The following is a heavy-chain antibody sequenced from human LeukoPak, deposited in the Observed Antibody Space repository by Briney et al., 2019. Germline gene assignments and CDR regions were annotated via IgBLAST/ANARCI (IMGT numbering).Heavy chain of an antibody. V-gene: IGHV3-23*01. J-gene: IGHJ4*02. CDR1: GVTFSSYA. D-gene: IGHD5-12*01. Sequence: GGSLRLSCAASGVTFSSYAMSWVRQAPGKVLEWVAAISGSGGSTYYANSVKGRFTISRDNSKNTLYLQMHSLRAEDTAVYYCANDIRYSGKYYFDYWGQGTLVTVSS. CDR3: ANDIRYSGKYYFDY. CDR2: ISGSGGST.